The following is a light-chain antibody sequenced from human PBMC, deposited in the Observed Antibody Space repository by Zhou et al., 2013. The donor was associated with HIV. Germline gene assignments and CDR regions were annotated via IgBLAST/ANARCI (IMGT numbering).Light chain of an antibody. CDR2: DAS. Sequence: EFVLTQSPATLSLSPGERATLSCRASQSVDTYLAWYQQKPGQAPRLLIYDASNRATGIPARFSGSGSGTDFTLTISSLEPEDFAVYYCQQRRNWPLITFGGGTKVEIK. CDR1: QSVDTY. J-gene: IGKJ4*01. CDR3: QQRRNWPLIT. V-gene: IGKV3-11*01.